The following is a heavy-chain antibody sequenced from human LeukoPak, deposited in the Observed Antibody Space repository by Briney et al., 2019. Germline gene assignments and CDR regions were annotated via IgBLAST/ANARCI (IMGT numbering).Heavy chain of an antibody. D-gene: IGHD3-10*01. CDR1: GGSFSGYY. Sequence: PSETLSLTCAVYGGSFSGYYWSWIRQPPGKGLEWIGEINHSGSTNYNPSLKSRVTISVDTSKNQFSLKLSSVTAADTAVYYCARRVRITMARGDSYNWFDPWGQGTLVTVSS. CDR2: INHSGST. V-gene: IGHV4-34*01. J-gene: IGHJ5*02. CDR3: ARRVRITMARGDSYNWFDP.